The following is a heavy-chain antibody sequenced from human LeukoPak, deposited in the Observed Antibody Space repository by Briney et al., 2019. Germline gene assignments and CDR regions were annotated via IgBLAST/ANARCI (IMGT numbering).Heavy chain of an antibody. V-gene: IGHV1-2*04. D-gene: IGHD3-22*01. CDR2: INPNSGAT. J-gene: IGHJ3*02. CDR3: ARGEYESSGYRSEAFDI. Sequence: ASVKVSGKTSGYTFTDYYLHWVRQAPRQGLEWMGWINPNSGATKYAQKFQGWVTMTRDTSISTAYMELGGLRSDVTAMYYCARGEYESSGYRSEAFDIWGQGTMVTASS. CDR1: GYTFTDYY.